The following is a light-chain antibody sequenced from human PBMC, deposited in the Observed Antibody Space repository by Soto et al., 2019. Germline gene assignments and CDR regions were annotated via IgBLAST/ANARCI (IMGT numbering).Light chain of an antibody. V-gene: IGLV2-14*01. CDR3: SSYTGSSTYV. CDR2: DVS. Sequence: QSVLTQPASVPGSPVQSITISCTGTSSDVGGYNYVSWYQQYPGKAPKLMIYDVSNRPSGVSNRFSGSKSGNTASLTISGLQAEDESDYYCSSYTGSSTYVFGTGTKVTVL. J-gene: IGLJ1*01. CDR1: SSDVGGYNY.